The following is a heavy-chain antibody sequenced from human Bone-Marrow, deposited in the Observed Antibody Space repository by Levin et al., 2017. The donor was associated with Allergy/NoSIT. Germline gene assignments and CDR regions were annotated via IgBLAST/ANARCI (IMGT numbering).Heavy chain of an antibody. CDR3: TRSVYRGVIRFDY. CDR1: GFTFSGSA. Sequence: GGSLRLSCAASGFTFSGSAMHWVRQASGKGLEWVGRIRSKANSYATAYAASVKGRFTISRDDSKNTAYLQMNSLKTEDTAVYYCTRSVYRGVIRFDYWGQGTLVTVSS. V-gene: IGHV3-73*01. CDR2: IRSKANSYAT. D-gene: IGHD3-10*01. J-gene: IGHJ4*02.